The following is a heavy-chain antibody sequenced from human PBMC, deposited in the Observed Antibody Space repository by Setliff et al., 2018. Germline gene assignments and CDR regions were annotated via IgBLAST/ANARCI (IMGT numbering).Heavy chain of an antibody. CDR3: ARGRDVAARLLDS. CDR1: GGTFSYYY. V-gene: IGHV4-34*01. CDR2: INHSGST. Sequence: PSETLSLTCAASGGTFSYYYWTLIRQPPGKGLEWIGEINHSGSTNYNPSLKSRVSISVDTSKNQFSLKVFSVTAADTAVYYCARGRDVAARLLDSWGQGTLVTVSS. D-gene: IGHD6-6*01. J-gene: IGHJ4*02.